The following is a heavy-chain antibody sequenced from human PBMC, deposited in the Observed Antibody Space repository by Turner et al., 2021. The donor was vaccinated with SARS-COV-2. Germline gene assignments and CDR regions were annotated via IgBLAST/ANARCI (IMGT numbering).Heavy chain of an antibody. D-gene: IGHD5-18*01. Sequence: EVQLVEFRGGLVQPGGSLRLPCAASGFTFSSYSMNWVRQAPGKGLEWVSYISSSSSTIYYADSVKGRFTISRDNAKNSLYLQMNSLRAEDTAVYYCARDPSKIQLWLHYYFDYWGQGTLVTVSS. J-gene: IGHJ4*02. V-gene: IGHV3-48*01. CDR2: ISSSSSTI. CDR3: ARDPSKIQLWLHYYFDY. CDR1: GFTFSSYS.